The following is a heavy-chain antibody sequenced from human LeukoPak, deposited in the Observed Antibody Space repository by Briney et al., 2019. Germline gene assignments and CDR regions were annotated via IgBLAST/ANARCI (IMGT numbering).Heavy chain of an antibody. CDR3: AIHDYHSNSDAFDV. D-gene: IGHD4-23*01. CDR2: ISRSGSIT. CDR1: GFTFSSCE. J-gene: IGHJ3*01. Sequence: TGGSLRLSCAASGFTFSSCELSWVRQAPTKRLEWVSYISRSGSITYYADSVKGRFIISRDSAKNSLYLQMNSLRAEDTAVYYCAIHDYHSNSDAFDVWSQGTMVTVSS. V-gene: IGHV3-48*03.